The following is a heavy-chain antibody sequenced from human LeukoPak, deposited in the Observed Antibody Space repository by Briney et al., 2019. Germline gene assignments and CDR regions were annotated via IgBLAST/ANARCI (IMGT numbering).Heavy chain of an antibody. CDR2: IIPILGIA. CDR3: ARDEGGTVPDSYYYYYGMDV. J-gene: IGHJ6*02. V-gene: IGHV1-69*04. D-gene: IGHD4-17*01. Sequence: ASVKVSCKASGGTFSSYAISWVRQAPGQGLEWMGRIIPILGIANYAQKFQGRVTITADKSTSTAYMELSSLRSEDTAVYYCARDEGGTVPDSYYYYYGMDVWGQGTTVTVSS. CDR1: GGTFSSYA.